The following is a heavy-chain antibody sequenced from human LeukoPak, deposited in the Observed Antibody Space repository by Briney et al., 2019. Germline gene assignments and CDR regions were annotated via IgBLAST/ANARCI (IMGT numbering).Heavy chain of an antibody. J-gene: IGHJ4*02. CDR3: ARGVHRAVVPAAIAVPSYYFDY. CDR2: IYTSGST. CDR1: GGSISSYY. V-gene: IGHV4-4*07. D-gene: IGHD2-2*02. Sequence: TSETLSLTCTVSGGSISSYYWSWIRQPAGKGLEWIGRIYTSGSTNYNPSLKSRVTMSVDTSKNQFSLKLSSVTAADTAVYYCARGVHRAVVPAAIAVPSYYFDYWGQGTLVTVPS.